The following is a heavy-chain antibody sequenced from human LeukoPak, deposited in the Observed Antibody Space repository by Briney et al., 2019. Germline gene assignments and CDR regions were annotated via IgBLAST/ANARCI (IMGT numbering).Heavy chain of an antibody. D-gene: IGHD3-10*01. CDR2: MNPNSGNT. Sequence: ASVKVSCKASGYTFTSYDINWVRQATGQGLEWMGWMNPNSGNTGYAQKFQGRVTMTRNTSISTAYMELSSLRSEDTAVYYCAGGGVVSFAFDYWGQGTLVTVSS. CDR1: GYTFTSYD. V-gene: IGHV1-8*01. J-gene: IGHJ4*02. CDR3: AGGGVVSFAFDY.